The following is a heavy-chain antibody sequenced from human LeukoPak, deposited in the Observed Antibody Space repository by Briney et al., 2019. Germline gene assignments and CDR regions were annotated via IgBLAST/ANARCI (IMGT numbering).Heavy chain of an antibody. V-gene: IGHV4-30-2*01. J-gene: IGHJ3*02. D-gene: IGHD4-17*01. CDR3: AGMTTVTALGAFDI. CDR2: IYHSGST. CDR1: GFSFDDYT. Sequence: LRLSCAASGFSFDDYTMHWVRQPPGKGLEWIGYIYHSGSTYYNPSLKSRVTISVDRSKNQFSLKLSSVAAADTAVYYCAGMTTVTALGAFDIWGQGTMVTVSS.